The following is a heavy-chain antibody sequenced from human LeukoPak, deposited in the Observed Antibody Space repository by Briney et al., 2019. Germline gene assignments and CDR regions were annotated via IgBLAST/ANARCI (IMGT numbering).Heavy chain of an antibody. J-gene: IGHJ4*02. V-gene: IGHV3-23*01. Sequence: GGSLRLSCAASGFTFSSYAMNWVRQAPGMGLEWVSVITASGGSTNYADSVKGRFTISRDNSKNTLYLQMTSLRAEDTAVYYCAKELPGVFDYWGQGTLVTVSS. CDR1: GFTFSSYA. CDR2: ITASGGST. D-gene: IGHD2-15*01. CDR3: AKELPGVFDY.